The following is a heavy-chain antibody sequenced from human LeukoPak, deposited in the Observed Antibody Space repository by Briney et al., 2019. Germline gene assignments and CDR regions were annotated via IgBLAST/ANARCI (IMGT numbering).Heavy chain of an antibody. D-gene: IGHD3-22*01. CDR2: ISSSSSYI. Sequence: KPGGSLRLSCAASGFTFSSYSMNWVRQAPGKGLEWVSSISSSSSYIYYADSVKGRFTISRDNAKNSPYLQMNSLRAEDTAVYYCAREQPTYYYDSSGYPSDYWGQGTLVTVSS. V-gene: IGHV3-21*01. CDR3: AREQPTYYYDSSGYPSDY. CDR1: GFTFSSYS. J-gene: IGHJ4*02.